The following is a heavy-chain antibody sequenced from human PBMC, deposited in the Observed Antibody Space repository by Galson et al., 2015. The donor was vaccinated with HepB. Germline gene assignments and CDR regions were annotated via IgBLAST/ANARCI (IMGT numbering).Heavy chain of an antibody. Sequence: PALVKPTQTLTLTCTFSGFSLSTSGMCVSWIRQPPGKALEWLARIDWDDDKYYSTSLKTRLTISKDTSKNQVVLTMTNMDPVDTATYYCARILTTMVRGVPGYYYGMDVWGQGTTVTVSS. D-gene: IGHD3-10*01. CDR1: GFSLSTSGMC. CDR2: IDWDDDK. CDR3: ARILTTMVRGVPGYYYGMDV. V-gene: IGHV2-70*11. J-gene: IGHJ6*02.